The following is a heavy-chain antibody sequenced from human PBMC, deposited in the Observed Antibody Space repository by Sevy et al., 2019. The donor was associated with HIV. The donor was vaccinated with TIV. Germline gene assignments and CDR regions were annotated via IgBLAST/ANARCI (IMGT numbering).Heavy chain of an antibody. CDR2: ISGSGGST. Sequence: GGSLRLSCAASGFTFSSYAMSWVRQAPGKGLEWVSAISGSGGSTYYADSVKGRFTISRENSKNTLYLQMNSLRAEDTAVYYCAKGDNYDFWSGYQAFDYWGQGTLVTVSS. J-gene: IGHJ4*02. CDR3: AKGDNYDFWSGYQAFDY. CDR1: GFTFSSYA. V-gene: IGHV3-23*01. D-gene: IGHD3-3*01.